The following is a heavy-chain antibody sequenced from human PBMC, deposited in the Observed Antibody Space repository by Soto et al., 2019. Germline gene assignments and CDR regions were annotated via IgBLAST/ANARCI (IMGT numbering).Heavy chain of an antibody. CDR1: GGSFSGYY. CDR3: ARGGIFEYSTNRPLDY. Sequence: SETLSLTCAVYGGSFSGYYWSWIRQPPGKGLEWIGEINHSGSTNYNPSLKSRVTISVDTSKNQFSLKLSSVTAADTAVYYCARGGIFEYSTNRPLDYWGQGTLVTVSS. J-gene: IGHJ4*02. V-gene: IGHV4-34*01. CDR2: INHSGST. D-gene: IGHD6-6*01.